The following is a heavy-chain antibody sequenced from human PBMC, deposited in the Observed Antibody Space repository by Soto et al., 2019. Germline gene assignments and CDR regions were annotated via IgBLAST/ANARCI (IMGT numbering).Heavy chain of an antibody. V-gene: IGHV2-5*02. D-gene: IGHD3-3*01. CDR1: GFSLSTSGVG. Sequence: QITLKESGPTLVKPTQTLTLTCTFSGFSLSTSGVGVGWIRQPPGKALEWLALIYWDDDKRYSPSLKSRLTITTDTSKNPVVLKMTNMDPVDTATYYCAHGRAYYDFWSGYYTGGYYFDYWGQGTLVTVSS. CDR2: IYWDDDK. J-gene: IGHJ4*02. CDR3: AHGRAYYDFWSGYYTGGYYFDY.